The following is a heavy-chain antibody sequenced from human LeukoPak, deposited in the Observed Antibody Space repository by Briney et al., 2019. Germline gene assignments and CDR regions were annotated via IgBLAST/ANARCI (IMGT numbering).Heavy chain of an antibody. CDR3: ARGSLTTSTTVTPQGGKTWFDP. CDR1: GGSFSGYY. J-gene: IGHJ5*02. Sequence: SETLSLTCAVYGGSFSGYYWSWIRQPPGKGLEWIGEIKHSGSTNYNPSLKSRVTISVDTSKNQFSLKLSSVTAADTAVYYCARGSLTTSTTVTPQGGKTWFDPWGQGTLVTVSS. D-gene: IGHD4-17*01. V-gene: IGHV4-34*01. CDR2: IKHSGST.